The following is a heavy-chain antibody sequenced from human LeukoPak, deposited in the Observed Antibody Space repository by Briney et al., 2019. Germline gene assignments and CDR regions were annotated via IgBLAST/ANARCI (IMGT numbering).Heavy chain of an antibody. Sequence: GGSLRRSCAASGFTFSTYSMTWVRQAPGKGLEWVSSITTVSTYIFYADSVKGRFTISRDNAKNSLYLHMDNLRAEDTGVYFCARDNDDSTAYYHDPHFDLWGQGTLVTVSS. CDR2: ITTVSTYI. D-gene: IGHD3-22*01. V-gene: IGHV3-21*06. CDR3: ARDNDDSTAYYHDPHFDL. J-gene: IGHJ4*02. CDR1: GFTFSTYS.